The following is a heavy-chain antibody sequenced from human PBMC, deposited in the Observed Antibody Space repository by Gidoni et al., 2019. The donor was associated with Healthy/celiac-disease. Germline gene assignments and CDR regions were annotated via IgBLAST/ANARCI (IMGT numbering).Heavy chain of an antibody. V-gene: IGHV3-15*01. D-gene: IGHD3-22*01. CDR2: IKSKTDGGTT. Sequence: EVQLVESGGGLVKPGGSLRLSCAASGFTFSNAWMSWVRQAPGKGLEWVGRIKSKTDGGTTDYAAPVKGRFTISRDDSKNTLYLQMNSLKTEDTAVYYCTTDVVFYDSRDSDYWGQGTLVTVSS. CDR3: TTDVVFYDSRDSDY. J-gene: IGHJ4*02. CDR1: GFTFSNAW.